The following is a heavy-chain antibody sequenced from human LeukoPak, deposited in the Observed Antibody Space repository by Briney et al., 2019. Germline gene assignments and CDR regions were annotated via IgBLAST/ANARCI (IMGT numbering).Heavy chain of an antibody. CDR3: ARPSYGSGRGDY. D-gene: IGHD3-10*01. CDR2: ISSSSSYT. V-gene: IGHV3-11*06. CDR1: GFTFSDYY. J-gene: IGHJ4*02. Sequence: GGSLRLSCAASGFTFSDYYMSWIRQAPGKGLEGVSYISSSSSYTNYADSVKGRFTISRDNAKTSLYLQMNSLRAEDTAVYYCARPSYGSGRGDYWGQGTLVTVSS.